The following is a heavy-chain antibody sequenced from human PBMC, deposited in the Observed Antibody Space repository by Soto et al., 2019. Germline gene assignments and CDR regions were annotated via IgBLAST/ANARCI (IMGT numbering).Heavy chain of an antibody. J-gene: IGHJ4*02. D-gene: IGHD6-13*01. CDR2: ISASGSST. V-gene: IGHV3-23*01. CDR3: AKDQGSVGSSLDY. CDR1: GFTFSSYA. Sequence: AGGSLRLSCVASGFTFSSYAVSWVRQAPGKGLEWVSTISASGSSTYYADSVKGRFTISRDNSKNTLFLQVNSLRAEDTAVYYCAKDQGSVGSSLDYWGPGTLVTVYS.